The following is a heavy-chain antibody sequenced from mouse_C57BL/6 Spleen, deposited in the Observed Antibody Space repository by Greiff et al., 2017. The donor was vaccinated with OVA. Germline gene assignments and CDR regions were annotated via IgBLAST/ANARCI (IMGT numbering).Heavy chain of an antibody. J-gene: IGHJ4*01. CDR3: ARGHYSNYNYAMDY. CDR1: GFTFSDYG. V-gene: IGHV5-17*01. CDR2: ISSGSSTI. Sequence: EVKLMESGGGLVKPGGSLKLSCAASGFTFSDYGMHWVRQAPEKGLEWVAYISSGSSTIYYADTVKGRFTISRDNAKNTLFLQMTSLRSEDTAMYYCARGHYSNYNYAMDYWGQGTSVTVSS. D-gene: IGHD2-5*01.